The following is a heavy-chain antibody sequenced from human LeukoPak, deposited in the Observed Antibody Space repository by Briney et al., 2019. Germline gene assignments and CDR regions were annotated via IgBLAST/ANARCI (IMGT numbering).Heavy chain of an antibody. CDR2: ISSSNNYI. J-gene: IGHJ4*02. CDR1: GFTFRNYN. CDR3: ARRSPNYYFDY. V-gene: IGHV3-21*01. Sequence: GGSLRLSCAPSGFTFRNYNINWVHQAPAKGLPGVSSISSSNNYIYYADSVKGRFTISRDNAKNALYLQMNSLRAEDTAVYYCARRSPNYYFDYWGQGTPVTVSS.